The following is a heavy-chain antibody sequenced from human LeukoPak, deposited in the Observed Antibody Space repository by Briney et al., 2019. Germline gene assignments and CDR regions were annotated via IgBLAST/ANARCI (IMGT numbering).Heavy chain of an antibody. Sequence: SETLSLTCTVSGGSISSSGYYWGWIRQSPGKGLEWIGSIYSSGSTYYTPSLQSRLIMSVDTPNKQFSLNLRSVTAADTAVYYCVRGPYGSSISNWFDPWGQGLLVTVSS. CDR1: GGSISSSGYY. J-gene: IGHJ5*02. CDR2: IYSSGST. D-gene: IGHD3-10*01. V-gene: IGHV4-39*07. CDR3: VRGPYGSSISNWFDP.